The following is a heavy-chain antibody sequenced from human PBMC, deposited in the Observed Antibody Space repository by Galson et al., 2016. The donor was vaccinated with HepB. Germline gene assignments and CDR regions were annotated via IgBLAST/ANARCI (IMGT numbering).Heavy chain of an antibody. CDR1: GDSVSSNSAA. CDR3: AREDYSSGWPLNWYFDL. J-gene: IGHJ2*01. D-gene: IGHD6-19*01. CDR2: TYYRSKWYN. Sequence: CAISGDSVSSNSAAWNWIRQSPSRGLESLGRTYYRSKWYNDYAVSVKSRITINPDTSKNQFSLQLNSVTPEDTAVYYCAREDYSSGWPLNWYFDLWGRGTLVSVSS. V-gene: IGHV6-1*01.